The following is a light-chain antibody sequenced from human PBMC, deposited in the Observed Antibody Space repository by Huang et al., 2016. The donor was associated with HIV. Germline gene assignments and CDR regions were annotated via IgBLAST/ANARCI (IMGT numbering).Light chain of an antibody. V-gene: IGKV4-1*01. Sequence: DIVMTQSPDSLAVSLGERATINCKSSQSVLYRSNNKNYFAWYQQKPGQAPKLLIYGASTRESGVPERFSGSGSGTDFTLTIRSLQAEDVAVYYCQQYYSNPLTFGGGTKVEIK. CDR3: QQYYSNPLT. J-gene: IGKJ4*01. CDR1: QSVLYRSNNKNY. CDR2: GAS.